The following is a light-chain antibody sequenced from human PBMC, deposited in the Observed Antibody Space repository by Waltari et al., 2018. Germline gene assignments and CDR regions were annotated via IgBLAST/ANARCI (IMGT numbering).Light chain of an antibody. CDR2: GAS. J-gene: IGKJ2*01. CDR3: QHYDKWLRYS. Sequence: EILLTQSLATLSLSPGDRATLSCRASQSISTNLAWFQEKPGQAPRLLIYGASTRATGGPGRFSGSGSGTYFTLVISSLRSEDFAVYYCQHYDKWLRYSFGQGTKVEIK. CDR1: QSISTN. V-gene: IGKV3-15*01.